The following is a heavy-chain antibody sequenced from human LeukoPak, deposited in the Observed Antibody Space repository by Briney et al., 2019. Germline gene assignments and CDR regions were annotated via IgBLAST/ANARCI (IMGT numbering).Heavy chain of an antibody. Sequence: GASVKVSCKASGYTFTGYYMHWVRQAPRQGLEWMGWIHPNTGDTNYAQKFQGRVTMTRDTSISTAYMEMSRLRSDDTAVYYCARGYDFWSGRTKYNWFDPWGQGTLVTVSS. D-gene: IGHD3-3*01. J-gene: IGHJ5*02. CDR2: IHPNTGDT. V-gene: IGHV1-2*02. CDR1: GYTFTGYY. CDR3: ARGYDFWSGRTKYNWFDP.